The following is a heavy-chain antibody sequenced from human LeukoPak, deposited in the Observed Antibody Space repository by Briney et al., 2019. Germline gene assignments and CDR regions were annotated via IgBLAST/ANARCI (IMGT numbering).Heavy chain of an antibody. CDR3: AREGSGYYDSSGSDY. V-gene: IGHV1-46*01. CDR1: GYIFTSYY. Sequence: GASVKVSCKASGYIFTSYYMHWVRQAPGQGLEWMGIINPSGGSTSYAQKFQGRVTMTRDTSTSTVYMELSSLRSEDTAVYYCAREGSGYYDSSGSDYWGQGTLVTVSS. D-gene: IGHD3-22*01. CDR2: INPSGGST. J-gene: IGHJ4*02.